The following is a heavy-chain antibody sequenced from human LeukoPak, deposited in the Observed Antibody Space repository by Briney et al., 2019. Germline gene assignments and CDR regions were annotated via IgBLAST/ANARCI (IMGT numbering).Heavy chain of an antibody. D-gene: IGHD6-13*01. CDR1: GCTFIDYY. CDR2: INPNSGGT. CDR3: ARDGQQLVLTDYYYYMDV. V-gene: IGHV1-2*02. J-gene: IGHJ6*03. Sequence: ASVKVSCKASGCTFIDYYMHWVREAPGQGLEWMGWINPNSGGTNYAQKFQGRVTMTRDTSISTAYMELRSLRSDDTAVYYCARDGQQLVLTDYYYYMDVWGKGTTVTISS.